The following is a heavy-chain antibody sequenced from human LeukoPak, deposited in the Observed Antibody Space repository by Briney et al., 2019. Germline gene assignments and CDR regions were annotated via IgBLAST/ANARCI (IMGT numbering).Heavy chain of an antibody. V-gene: IGHV3-7*01. J-gene: IGHJ3*02. CDR1: GVTFSNYW. Sequence: PGGSLRLSCAASGVTFSNYWITWVRQVPGKGLEWVASIKEDGSDRYNVDSVKGRFTISRDNAKNSLSLQMSSLRAEDTAVYYCASTLTFDNWGLGILVTVSS. CDR2: IKEDGSDR. CDR3: ASTLTFDN.